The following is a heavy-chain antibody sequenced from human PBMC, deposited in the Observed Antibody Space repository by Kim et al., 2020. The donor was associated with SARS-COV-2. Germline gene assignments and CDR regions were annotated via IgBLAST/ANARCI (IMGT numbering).Heavy chain of an antibody. CDR3: GSGWDAFDI. V-gene: IGHV6-1*01. J-gene: IGHJ3*02. CDR2: WYN. D-gene: IGHD6-19*01. Sequence: WYNGYAVSVEKRITINPSTSKNQFSLQLNSVTPEDTAVYYCGSGWDAFDIWGQGTMVTVSS.